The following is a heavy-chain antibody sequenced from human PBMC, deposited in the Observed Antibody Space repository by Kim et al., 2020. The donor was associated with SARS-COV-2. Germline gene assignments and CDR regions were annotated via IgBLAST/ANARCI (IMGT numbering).Heavy chain of an antibody. J-gene: IGHJ4*02. D-gene: IGHD3-16*01. Sequence: SETLSLTCTVSGASVSTGGYYWTWIRQHPGKGLEWIGYIYYSGRSYYNPSLQSRLSISIDMSKNQFSLKLSSVTAADTAVYYCARFSDSAYDYWGQGTLV. CDR3: ARFSDSAYDY. CDR2: IYYSGRS. V-gene: IGHV4-31*03. CDR1: GASVSTGGYY.